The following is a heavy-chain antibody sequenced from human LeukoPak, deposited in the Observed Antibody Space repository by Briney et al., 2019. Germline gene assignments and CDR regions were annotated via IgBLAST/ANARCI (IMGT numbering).Heavy chain of an antibody. D-gene: IGHD6-19*01. V-gene: IGHV4-59*01. CDR1: GGSISSDY. J-gene: IGHJ4*02. CDR3: ARSLYSTGPTDY. Sequence: SETLSLTCTVSGGSISSDYWSWIRQPPGKGLEWIAYIYHSGSTNNNPSLKSRVTISVDTSKNQFSLKLSSVTAADTAVYYCARSLYSTGPTDYWGQGTLVTVSS. CDR2: IYHSGST.